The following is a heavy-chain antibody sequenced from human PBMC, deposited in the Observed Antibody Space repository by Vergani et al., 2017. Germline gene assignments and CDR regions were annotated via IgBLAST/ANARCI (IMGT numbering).Heavy chain of an antibody. CDR1: GCSVSSGSYY. CDR3: ARNTTAMVRGVHN. CDR2: IYYSGST. D-gene: IGHD3-10*01. V-gene: IGHV4-61*01. Sequence: QVQLQESGPGLVKPSETLSLTCTVSGCSVSSGSYYWSWIRQPPGKGLEWIGYIYYSGSTNYNPSLKSRVTISVDTSKNQFSLKLSSVTAADTAVYYCARNTTAMVRGVHNWGQGTLVTVSS. J-gene: IGHJ4*02.